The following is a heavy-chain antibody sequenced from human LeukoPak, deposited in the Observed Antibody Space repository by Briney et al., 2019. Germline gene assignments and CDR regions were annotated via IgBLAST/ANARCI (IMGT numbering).Heavy chain of an antibody. D-gene: IGHD3-22*01. CDR1: GYTFPSYG. Sequence: ASVKVPFKASGYTFPSYGISWVRPAPGQGVGWMGWISPYNGNTNYSQKLQGRVTMTTDTSTSTAYMELRSLRSDDTAVYYCARVLYYYDSSGYYSGWFDPWGQGTLVTVSS. J-gene: IGHJ5*02. CDR2: ISPYNGNT. CDR3: ARVLYYYDSSGYYSGWFDP. V-gene: IGHV1-18*01.